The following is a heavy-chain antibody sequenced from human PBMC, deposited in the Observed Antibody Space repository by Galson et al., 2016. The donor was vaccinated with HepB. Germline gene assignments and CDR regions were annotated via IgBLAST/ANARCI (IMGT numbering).Heavy chain of an antibody. D-gene: IGHD5-12*01. CDR1: GFTFRSFS. CDR3: ARVKDEYNSGWNVNDY. J-gene: IGHJ4*02. CDR2: ISYDGSHK. V-gene: IGHV3-30*09. Sequence: SLRLSCAVSGFTFRSFSMQWVRQAPGKGPEWVAIISYDGSHKYYSDSVKGRFAISRDNSKNTLYLQMSSLRAEDTAVYYCARVKDEYNSGWNVNDYWGQGILVTVSS.